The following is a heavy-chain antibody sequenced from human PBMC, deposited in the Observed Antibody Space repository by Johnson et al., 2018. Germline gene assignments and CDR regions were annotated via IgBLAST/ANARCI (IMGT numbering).Heavy chain of an antibody. Sequence: QVQLVQSGAEVTKPGASVKVSCKASGYTFTSYYMHWVRQAPGQGLEWLGIINPSGGSTSYAQKFQGRVTITRDTALSTAYLALSSLRSEDTAVYYCARGSSIVVVTARYGDDAFDIWGQGTMVTVSS. CDR3: ARGSSIVVVTARYGDDAFDI. CDR2: INPSGGST. D-gene: IGHD2-21*02. V-gene: IGHV1-46*01. CDR1: GYTFTSYY. J-gene: IGHJ3*02.